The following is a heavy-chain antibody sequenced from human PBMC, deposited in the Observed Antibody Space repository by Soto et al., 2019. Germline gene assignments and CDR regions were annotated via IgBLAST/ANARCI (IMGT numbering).Heavy chain of an antibody. CDR3: SGGVGDAF. J-gene: IGHJ4*02. Sequence: VGSLRLSCAIFESTVSRDCMNCVRQAPGKGLEWVAHINQDGSEKYYVDSVKGRFTISRDNAKKSLYLQMNSLRPADTAMYYCSGGVGDAFWGQGTLVTVSS. CDR1: ESTVSRDC. D-gene: IGHD1-26*01. V-gene: IGHV3-7*04. CDR2: INQDGSEK.